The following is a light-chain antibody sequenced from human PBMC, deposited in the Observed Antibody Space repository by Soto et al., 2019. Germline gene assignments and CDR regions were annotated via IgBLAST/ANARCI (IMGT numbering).Light chain of an antibody. V-gene: IGLV1-44*01. Sequence: QSVLTQPPSASGAPGQWVTMSCSGGSSNIAINTVNWYLQLPGTAPTLLIYINNQRPSGVSDRFSGSKSGTSASMAITGLQSEDEGEYYCSAWDDSVNGWVFGGGTKVTAL. J-gene: IGLJ3*02. CDR1: SSNIAINT. CDR3: SAWDDSVNGWV. CDR2: INN.